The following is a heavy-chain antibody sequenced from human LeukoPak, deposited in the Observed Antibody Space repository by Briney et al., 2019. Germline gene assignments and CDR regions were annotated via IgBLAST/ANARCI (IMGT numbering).Heavy chain of an antibody. CDR2: INTNTGNP. V-gene: IGHV7-4-1*02. J-gene: IGHJ6*03. Sequence: GASVKVSCKASGYTFTSYAMNWVRQAPGQGLEWMGWINTNTGNPTYAQGFTGRFVFSLDTSVSTAYLQISSLKAEDTAVYYCARGTPVLRFLEWLYSPYYYMDVWGKGTTVTVSS. D-gene: IGHD3-3*01. CDR3: ARGTPVLRFLEWLYSPYYYMDV. CDR1: GYTFTSYA.